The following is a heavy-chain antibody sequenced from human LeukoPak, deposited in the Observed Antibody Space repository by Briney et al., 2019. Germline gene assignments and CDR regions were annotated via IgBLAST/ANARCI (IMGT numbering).Heavy chain of an antibody. CDR3: ATQVDFPPRRTYGSVNKGFQS. Sequence: GESLKISCQGFGYTFTSYWIAWVRQMPGKSLEWMGIIYPADSDTRYNSAFQGQVTISVDKSNSMAYLQWSSLKASDTAMYFCATQVDFPPRRTYGSVNKGFQSWGQGTLVTVSS. D-gene: IGHD2-15*01. CDR1: GYTFTSYW. J-gene: IGHJ5*02. CDR2: IYPADSDT. V-gene: IGHV5-51*01.